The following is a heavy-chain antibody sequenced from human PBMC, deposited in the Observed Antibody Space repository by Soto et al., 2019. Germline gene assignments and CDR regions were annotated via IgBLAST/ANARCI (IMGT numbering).Heavy chain of an antibody. CDR2: ISYDGSNK. D-gene: IGHD1-26*01. CDR1: GFTFSSYG. V-gene: IGHV3-30*18. J-gene: IGHJ6*02. Sequence: GGSLRLSCAASGFTFSSYGMHWVRQAPGKGLEWVAVISYDGSNKYYADSVKGRFTISRDNSKNALYLQMNSLRAEDTAVYYCAKDVVVGATTGLGDYYYYYGMDVWGQGTTVTVSS. CDR3: AKDVVVGATTGLGDYYYYYGMDV.